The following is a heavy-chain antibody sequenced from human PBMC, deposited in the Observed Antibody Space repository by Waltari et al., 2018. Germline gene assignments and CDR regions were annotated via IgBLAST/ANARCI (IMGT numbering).Heavy chain of an antibody. D-gene: IGHD4-17*01. Sequence: EVQLVESGGGLVKPGGSLRLSCAASGFTFSSYSMNWVRQAPGKWLEWVSSISSSSSYIYYADSVKGRFTISRDNAKNSLYLQMNSLRAEDTAVYYCARPRYGDYPIYYYYYYMDVWGKGTTVTVSS. CDR1: GFTFSSYS. V-gene: IGHV3-21*01. CDR3: ARPRYGDYPIYYYYYYMDV. CDR2: ISSSSSYI. J-gene: IGHJ6*03.